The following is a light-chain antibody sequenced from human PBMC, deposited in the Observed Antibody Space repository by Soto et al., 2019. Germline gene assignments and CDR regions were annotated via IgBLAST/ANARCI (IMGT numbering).Light chain of an antibody. CDR3: SSYTSSSTYV. CDR2: DVS. Sequence: QPVLTQPASVSGSPGQSITISCSGTSSDVGGYSYVSWYQHHPGKAPKLMIYDVSNRPSGVSNRFSGSKSGNTASLTLSGLQAEDEADYYCSSYTSSSTYVFGTGTKVTVL. CDR1: SSDVGGYSY. V-gene: IGLV2-14*03. J-gene: IGLJ1*01.